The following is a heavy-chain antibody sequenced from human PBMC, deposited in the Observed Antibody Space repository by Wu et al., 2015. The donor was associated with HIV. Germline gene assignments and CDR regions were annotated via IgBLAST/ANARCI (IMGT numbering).Heavy chain of an antibody. D-gene: IGHD6-6*01. Sequence: QVQLVQSGAEVKKPGSSVKVSCKASGGTFSSYAISWVRQAPGQGLEWMGGIIPIFGTANYAQKFQGRVTITADESTSTAYMELSSLRSEDTAVYYCARGVDSRQCSSCYFDYWGQGTPGHRLL. CDR1: GGTFSSYA. V-gene: IGHV1-69*12. CDR3: ARGVDSRQCSSCYFDY. J-gene: IGHJ4*02. CDR2: IIPIFGTA.